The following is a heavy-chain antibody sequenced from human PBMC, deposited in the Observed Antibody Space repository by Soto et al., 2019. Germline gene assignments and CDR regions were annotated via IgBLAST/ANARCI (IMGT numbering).Heavy chain of an antibody. V-gene: IGHV4-39*01. CDR3: ARGLWFGELSYFDY. CDR1: GGSISSSSYY. J-gene: IGHJ4*02. CDR2: IYYSGST. Sequence: SETLSLTCTVSGGSISSSSYYWGWIRQPPGKGLEWIGSIYYSGSTYYNPSLKSRVTISVDTSKNQFSLKLSSVTAADTAVYYCARGLWFGELSYFDYWGQGTLVTVSS. D-gene: IGHD3-10*01.